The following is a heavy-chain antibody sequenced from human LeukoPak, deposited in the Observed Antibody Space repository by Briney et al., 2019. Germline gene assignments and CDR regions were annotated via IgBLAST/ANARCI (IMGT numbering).Heavy chain of an antibody. J-gene: IGHJ4*02. Sequence: SETLSLTCAVSGGSINSYYWSWIRQPPGRGLEWIGSIHYSGSTSYNSSLKSRVTISVDTSKNQFSLKLSSVTAADTAVYFCATSFFRDGYNYSFDYWGQGTLVTVSS. CDR2: IHYSGST. V-gene: IGHV4-59*12. CDR3: ATSFFRDGYNYSFDY. CDR1: GGSINSYY. D-gene: IGHD5-24*01.